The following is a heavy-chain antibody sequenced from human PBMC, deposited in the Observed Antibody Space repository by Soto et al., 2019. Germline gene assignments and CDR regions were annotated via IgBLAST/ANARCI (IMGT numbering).Heavy chain of an antibody. J-gene: IGHJ4*02. CDR3: AKGSYSGIYSDFDY. Sequence: QVQLVESGGGVVQPGRSLRLSCAASGFTFSSYGMYWVRQAPGKGLEWVAGISYDGGNKYYADSVKGRFTISRDNSKNTLYLQMNSLRAEDTAVYYCAKGSYSGIYSDFDYWGQGTLVTVSS. D-gene: IGHD1-26*01. CDR1: GFTFSSYG. V-gene: IGHV3-30*18. CDR2: ISYDGGNK.